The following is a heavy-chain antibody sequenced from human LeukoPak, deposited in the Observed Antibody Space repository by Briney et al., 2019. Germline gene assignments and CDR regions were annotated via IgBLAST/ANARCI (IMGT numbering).Heavy chain of an antibody. CDR1: GFTFSSYS. J-gene: IGHJ4*02. CDR3: AKGGRVISLPVVPVSFNY. CDR2: IGGSGHHI. D-gene: IGHD3-10*01. V-gene: IGHV3-23*01. Sequence: GGSLRLPCAASGFTFSSYSMNWARQAPGKGLEWVSTIGGSGHHIYYADSVKGRFTISRDNSENTVHLQMNSLRVEATAVYYSAKGGRVISLPVVPVSFNYWGQGTLVTVSS.